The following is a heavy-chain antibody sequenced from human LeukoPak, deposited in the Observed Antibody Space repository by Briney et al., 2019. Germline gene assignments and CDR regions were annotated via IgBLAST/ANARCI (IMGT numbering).Heavy chain of an antibody. CDR1: GYTFTGYY. Sequence: ASVKVSCKASGYTFTGYYMHWVRQAPGQGLEWMGSLNPSVGTTVYAQNFQGRVTMTRDTSTSTVFMELSSLRSEDTAMYFCARGGNDNGDYDYWGQGTLVTVSS. CDR2: LNPSVGTT. D-gene: IGHD4-17*01. J-gene: IGHJ4*02. CDR3: ARGGNDNGDYDY. V-gene: IGHV1-46*01.